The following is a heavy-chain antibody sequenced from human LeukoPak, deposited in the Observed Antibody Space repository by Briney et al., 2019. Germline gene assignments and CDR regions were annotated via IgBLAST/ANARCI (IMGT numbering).Heavy chain of an antibody. V-gene: IGHV4-34*01. Sequence: SETLSLTCAVYGGSFSGYYWSWIRQPPGKGLEWIGEINHSGGTNYNPSLKRRVTISVDTSKNQVSLKLNSVTAADSAVYYCARNYCTGGSCYVNDDWGQGTLVTVSS. CDR2: INHSGGT. CDR1: GGSFSGYY. CDR3: ARNYCTGGSCYVNDD. J-gene: IGHJ4*02. D-gene: IGHD2-15*01.